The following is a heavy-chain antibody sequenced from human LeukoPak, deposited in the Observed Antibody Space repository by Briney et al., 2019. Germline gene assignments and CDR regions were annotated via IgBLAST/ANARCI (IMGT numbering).Heavy chain of an antibody. CDR2: IIPIFGTA. J-gene: IGHJ4*02. CDR3: ASLGGGSTVTTYLNY. V-gene: IGHV1-69*06. CDR1: GGTFSSYA. Sequence: SVKVSCKASGGTFSSYAISWVRQAPGQGLEWMGGIIPIFGTANYAQKFQGRVTITADKSTSTAYMELSSLRSEDTAVYYCASLGGGSTVTTYLNYWGQGTLVIVSS. D-gene: IGHD4-17*01.